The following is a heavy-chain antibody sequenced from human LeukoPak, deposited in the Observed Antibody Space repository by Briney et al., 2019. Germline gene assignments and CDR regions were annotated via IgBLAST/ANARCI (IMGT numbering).Heavy chain of an antibody. V-gene: IGHV3-48*01. J-gene: IGHJ4*02. Sequence: GGSLRLSCAASGFTFSSYGMNWVRQAPGKGLEWISHISSTSGDVYYADSVKGRFTISRDNAKNSLYLQMSSLRVEDTAIYYCAQKGGTDHWGRGTLVTVSS. D-gene: IGHD2-15*01. CDR2: ISSTSGDV. CDR3: AQKGGTDH. CDR1: GFTFSSYG.